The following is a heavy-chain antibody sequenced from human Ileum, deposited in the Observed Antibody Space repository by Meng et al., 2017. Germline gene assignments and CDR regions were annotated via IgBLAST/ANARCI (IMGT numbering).Heavy chain of an antibody. CDR1: GASISAYY. J-gene: IGHJ5*02. V-gene: IGHV4-59*01. CDR3: ARTARVFDP. CDR2: IFYNGDI. Sequence: QVQLQESGPGLVKPSETLSLTCTVSGASISAYYWSWIRQPPGKGLECIGYIFYNGDINYNPSLKSRVTISLDTSKSQISLKLTSVTAADTAVYYCARTARVFDPCGQGTLVTVSS.